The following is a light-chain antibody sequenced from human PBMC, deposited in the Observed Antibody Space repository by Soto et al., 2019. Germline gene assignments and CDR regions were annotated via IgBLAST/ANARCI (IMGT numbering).Light chain of an antibody. CDR3: SSYTSSSTLV. CDR2: EVS. V-gene: IGLV2-14*01. J-gene: IGLJ1*01. CDR1: SSDVGGYEN. Sequence: QSALTQPASVSWSPGQSITISCTGTSSDVGGYENVSWYRQHPGKAPKLMIYEVSNRPSGVSDRFSGSKSGNTASLTISGLQGEDEADYYCSSYTSSSTLVFGTGTKVTVL.